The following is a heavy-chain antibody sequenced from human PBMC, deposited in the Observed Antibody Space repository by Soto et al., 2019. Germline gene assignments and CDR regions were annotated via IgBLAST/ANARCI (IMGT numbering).Heavy chain of an antibody. CDR2: INSDGSGT. J-gene: IGHJ4*02. CDR1: GFTFSNYW. CDR3: ARPNDAAGPPIY. V-gene: IGHV3-74*01. Sequence: EVQLVESGGGLVQPGGSLRLSCAASGFTFSNYWMHWVRQAPGKGLVWVSRINSDGSGTRYADSVKGRFTISRDNAKNTLYVQMNSLRAEATAVYYCARPNDAAGPPIYWGQGTLVTVS. D-gene: IGHD6-19*01.